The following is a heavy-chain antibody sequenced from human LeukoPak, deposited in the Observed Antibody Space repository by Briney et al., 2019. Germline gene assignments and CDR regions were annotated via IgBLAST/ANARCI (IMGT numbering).Heavy chain of an antibody. CDR1: GFTFSSYG. CDR2: ISYDGSNK. D-gene: IGHD2-15*01. J-gene: IGHJ4*02. CDR3: ARGYCSGGSCYNLDY. Sequence: GGSLRLSCAASGFTFSSYGMHWVRQAPGKGLEWVAVISYDGSNKYYADSVKGRFTISRDNSKNTLYLQMNSLRAEDTAVYYCARGYCSGGSCYNLDYWGQGTLVTVSS. V-gene: IGHV3-30*03.